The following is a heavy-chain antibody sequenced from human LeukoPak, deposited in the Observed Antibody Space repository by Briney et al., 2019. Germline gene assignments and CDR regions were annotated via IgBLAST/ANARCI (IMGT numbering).Heavy chain of an antibody. CDR3: ARDMGSGYYMYWFDP. J-gene: IGHJ5*02. D-gene: IGHD3-3*01. CDR2: INPNSGGT. CDR1: GYTFAGYY. V-gene: IGHV1-2*02. Sequence: ASVKVSCKTSGYTFAGYYMHWVRQAPGQGLEWMGWINPNSGGTNYAQKFQGRVTMTRDTSINTAYMELSRLNSDDTAVYYRARDMGSGYYMYWFDPWGQGTLVTVSS.